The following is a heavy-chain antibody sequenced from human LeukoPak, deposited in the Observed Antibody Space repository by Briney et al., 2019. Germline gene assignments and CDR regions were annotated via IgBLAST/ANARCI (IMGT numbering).Heavy chain of an antibody. J-gene: IGHJ3*02. V-gene: IGHV3-30*03. D-gene: IGHD3-22*01. CDR1: GFTFSSYG. Sequence: PGGSLRLSCAASGFTFSSYGIHWVRQAPGKGLEWVAVISYDGSNKYNVDSVKGRFTISRDNSKSTLYLQMNSLRAEDTAVYYCARESLDYYDSSGAFDIWGQGTMVTVSS. CDR3: ARESLDYYDSSGAFDI. CDR2: ISYDGSNK.